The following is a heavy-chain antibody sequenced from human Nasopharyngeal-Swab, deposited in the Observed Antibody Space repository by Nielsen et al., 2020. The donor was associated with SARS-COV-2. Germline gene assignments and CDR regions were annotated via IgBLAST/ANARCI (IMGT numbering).Heavy chain of an antibody. Sequence: WIRQPPGKGLEWIGSIYYSGSTYYNPSLKSRVTISVDTSKNQFSLKLSSVTAADTAVYYCARARPGLWEPAPYGMDVWGQGTTVTVFS. CDR3: ARARPGLWEPAPYGMDV. D-gene: IGHD4/OR15-4a*01. V-gene: IGHV4-39*07. CDR2: IYYSGST. J-gene: IGHJ6*02.